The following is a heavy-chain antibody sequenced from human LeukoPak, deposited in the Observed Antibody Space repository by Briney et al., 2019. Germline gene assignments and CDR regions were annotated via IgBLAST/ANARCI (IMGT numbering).Heavy chain of an antibody. CDR3: ARGGGDYYDSSGYVGY. V-gene: IGHV1-2*02. J-gene: IGHJ4*02. CDR2: INPNSGDT. CDR1: GYTFTGYY. D-gene: IGHD3-22*01. Sequence: ASVKVSCKASGYTFTGYYLHWVRQAPGQGLEWMGWINPNSGDTNYAQKFQGRVTMTRDTSISTAYMELSRLTSDDTAVYYCARGGGDYYDSSGYVGYWGQGTLVTVSS.